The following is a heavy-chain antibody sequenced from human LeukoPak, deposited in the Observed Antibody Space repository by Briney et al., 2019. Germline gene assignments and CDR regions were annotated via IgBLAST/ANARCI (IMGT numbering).Heavy chain of an antibody. CDR2: FDPEDGET. CDR3: ATARDYYYYYGMDV. CDR1: GYTLTELS. V-gene: IGHV1-24*01. Sequence: ASVKVSCKVSGYTLTELSMHWVRQAPGKGLEWMGGFDPEDGETIYAQKFQGRVTMTEDTSTDTAYMELSSLRSEDTAVYYCATARDYYYYYGMDVWGQGTTVTVSS. J-gene: IGHJ6*02.